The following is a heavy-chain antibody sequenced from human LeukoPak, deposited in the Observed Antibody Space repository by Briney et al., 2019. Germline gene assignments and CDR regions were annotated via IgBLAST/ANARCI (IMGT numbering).Heavy chain of an antibody. J-gene: IGHJ6*03. V-gene: IGHV4-34*01. D-gene: IGHD1-26*01. CDR1: GGSFSGYY. CDR3: ARAPYRSYYRHYYYYTDV. Sequence: SETLSLTCAVYGGSFSGYYWSWIRQPPGKGLEWIWEINHSGSTNYNPSFKSRVTISVDTSKNQFSLQLISVTAADTAVYYCARAPYRSYYRHYYYYTDVWGKGTTVTVSS. CDR2: INHSGST.